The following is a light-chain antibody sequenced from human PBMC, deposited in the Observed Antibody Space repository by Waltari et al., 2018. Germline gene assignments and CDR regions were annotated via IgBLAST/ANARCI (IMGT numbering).Light chain of an antibody. CDR2: VNSDGSH. J-gene: IGLJ3*02. CDR3: QTGGHGTWV. Sequence: QLVLTQAPSASASLGASVKLTCTLSSGHSSNAVAWHPQQPVKGPRYLMKVNSDGSHSKGDDIPDRFSGSSSGAERYLTISSLQSEDEADYYCQTGGHGTWVFGGGTKLTVL. CDR1: SGHSSNA. V-gene: IGLV4-69*01.